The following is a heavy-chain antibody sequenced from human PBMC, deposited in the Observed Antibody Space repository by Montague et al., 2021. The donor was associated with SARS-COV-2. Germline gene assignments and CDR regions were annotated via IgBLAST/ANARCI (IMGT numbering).Heavy chain of an antibody. Sequence: SETLSLTCTVSGASVASGNFYWSWIRQPPGKGLEWIGYMYYTGHTNYNPSLESRVTMPVDPSKNQFSLTLTSVTAADTAVYYCSRSRANLPSRTGFDYWGQGALVTVSS. CDR1: GASVASGNFY. CDR3: SRSRANLPSRTGFDY. CDR2: MYYTGHT. D-gene: IGHD4-17*01. V-gene: IGHV4-61*01. J-gene: IGHJ4*02.